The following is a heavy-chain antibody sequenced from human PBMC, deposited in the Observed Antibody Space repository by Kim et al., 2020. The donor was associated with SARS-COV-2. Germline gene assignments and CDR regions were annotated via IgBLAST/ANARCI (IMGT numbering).Heavy chain of an antibody. D-gene: IGHD5-12*01. CDR3: ARARGDGYNYFTQTGWFDY. CDR2: TYYRSKWYN. J-gene: IGHJ4*02. V-gene: IGHV6-1*01. Sequence: SQTLSLTCAISGDSVSSTSAAWNWIRQSPSRGLEWLGRTYYRSKWYNDYAVSVKSRITINPDTSKNQFSLQLNSVTPEDTAVYYCARARGDGYNYFTQTGWFDYWGQGTLVTVSS. CDR1: GDSVSSTSAA.